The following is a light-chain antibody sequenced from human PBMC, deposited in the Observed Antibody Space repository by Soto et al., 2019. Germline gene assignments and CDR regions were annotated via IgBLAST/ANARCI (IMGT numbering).Light chain of an antibody. CDR1: QSVTPS. CDR2: DAY. V-gene: IGKV3-11*01. CDR3: QHRSNWPSVT. J-gene: IGKJ4*01. Sequence: EIVLTQSPATLSLSPGDRATLSCRASQSVTPSFAWYQHQPDQAPRLLIYDAYTRAPGIPARFSGSGSGTHFTLTISSLEPEDFAVYYCQHRSNWPSVTFGGGTKVEIK.